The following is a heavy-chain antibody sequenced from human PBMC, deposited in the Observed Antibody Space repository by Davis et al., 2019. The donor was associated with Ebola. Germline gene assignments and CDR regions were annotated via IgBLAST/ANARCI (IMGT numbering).Heavy chain of an antibody. Sequence: SVQVSCKASGGTFSSYAISWVRQAPGQGLEWMGGIIPILGIANYAQKFQGRVTMTRDTSPSTVYMGLSSLRSENTAVYYCATNERGWGLAAAGTFDYYYYGMDVWGQGTTVTVSS. D-gene: IGHD6-13*01. CDR2: IIPILGIA. V-gene: IGHV1-69*10. CDR1: GGTFSSYA. CDR3: ATNERGWGLAAAGTFDYYYYGMDV. J-gene: IGHJ6*02.